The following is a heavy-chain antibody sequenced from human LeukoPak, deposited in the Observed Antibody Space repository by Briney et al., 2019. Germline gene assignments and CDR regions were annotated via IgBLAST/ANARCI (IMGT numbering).Heavy chain of an antibody. V-gene: IGHV3-23*01. CDR2: ISGSGGST. D-gene: IGHD3-22*01. Sequence: GGSLRLSCAASGFTFSSYAMSWVRQAPGKGLEWVSAISGSGGSTYYADSVKGRFTISRDNSKNTLYLQMNSLRAEDTAVYYCAKLGAYYYDSSGYYEPYYFDYWGQGTLVTVSS. CDR1: GFTFSSYA. J-gene: IGHJ4*02. CDR3: AKLGAYYYDSSGYYEPYYFDY.